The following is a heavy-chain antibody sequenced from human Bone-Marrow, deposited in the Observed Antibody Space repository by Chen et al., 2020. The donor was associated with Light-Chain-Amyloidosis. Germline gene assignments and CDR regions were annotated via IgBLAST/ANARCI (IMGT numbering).Heavy chain of an antibody. D-gene: IGHD3-9*01. CDR2: ISGSGGSR. V-gene: IGHV3-23*04. CDR1: GFALRSYA. Sequence: EVQLVESGGGLLQRGGSLRLSCAASGFALRSYAMSWVRQAPGKGLEWVSTISGSGGSRYYGDTVKGRLTISRDNSKNALLLQMNSLRAEDTAVYYCAKDISYDDILPGYPADAFDIWGQGTMVTVSS. CDR3: AKDISYDDILPGYPADAFDI. J-gene: IGHJ3*02.